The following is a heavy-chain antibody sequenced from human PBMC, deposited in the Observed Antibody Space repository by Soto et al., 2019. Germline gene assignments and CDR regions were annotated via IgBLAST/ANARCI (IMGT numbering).Heavy chain of an antibody. CDR2: ISGSGGST. CDR3: AKGGAMIVVVILRDY. Sequence: EVQLLESGGGLIQPGGSLRLSCAASGFTFSRYAMSWVRQAPGKGLEWVSGISGSGGSTYYADSVKGRFTISGDNSKNTLYLQMNSLRAEDTAIYYCAKGGAMIVVVILRDYWGQGTLVTVSS. CDR1: GFTFSRYA. V-gene: IGHV3-23*01. D-gene: IGHD3-22*01. J-gene: IGHJ4*02.